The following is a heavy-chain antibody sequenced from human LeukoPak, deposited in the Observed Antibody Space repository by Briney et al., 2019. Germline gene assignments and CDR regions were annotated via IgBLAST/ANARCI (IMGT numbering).Heavy chain of an antibody. Sequence: SETLSLTCTVSGGSISSGGYYWSWIRQHPGKGLEWIGYIYYSGSTYYNPSLKSRVTISVDTSKNQFSLKLSSVTAADTAVYYCARAAYDSSGYLTLWGQGTLVTVSS. J-gene: IGHJ4*02. V-gene: IGHV4-31*03. CDR2: IYYSGST. CDR3: ARAAYDSSGYLTL. CDR1: GGSISSGGYY. D-gene: IGHD3-22*01.